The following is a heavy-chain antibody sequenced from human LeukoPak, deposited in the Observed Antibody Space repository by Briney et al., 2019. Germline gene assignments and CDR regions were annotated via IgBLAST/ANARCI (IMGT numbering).Heavy chain of an antibody. D-gene: IGHD1-14*01. CDR1: GGSISSYY. CDR2: IYYSGST. J-gene: IGHJ4*02. CDR3: ARHSAHLNPFDY. V-gene: IGHV4-59*08. Sequence: PSETLSLTCTVSGGSISSYYWSWIRQPPGKGLEWIGYIYYSGSTNYSPSLKSRVTMSVDTSKNQFSLKLSSVTAADTAVYFCARHSAHLNPFDYWGQGTLVTVSS.